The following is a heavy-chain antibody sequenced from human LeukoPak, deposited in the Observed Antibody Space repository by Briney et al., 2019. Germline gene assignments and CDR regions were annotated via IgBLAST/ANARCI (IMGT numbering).Heavy chain of an antibody. Sequence: PGGSLRLSCAASGFAFSSYWMSWVRQAPGKGLEWVANIKQDGSEKYYVDSVKGRFTISRDNAKNSLYLQMNSLRAEDTAVYYCAKGHYYDSSGYSIDYWGQGTLVTVSS. CDR1: GFAFSSYW. J-gene: IGHJ4*02. D-gene: IGHD3-22*01. CDR3: AKGHYYDSSGYSIDY. CDR2: IKQDGSEK. V-gene: IGHV3-7*01.